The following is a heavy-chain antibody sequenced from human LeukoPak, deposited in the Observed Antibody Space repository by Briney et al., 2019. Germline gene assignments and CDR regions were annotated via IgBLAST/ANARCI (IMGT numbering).Heavy chain of an antibody. V-gene: IGHV3-21*01. CDR1: GFTFCSYA. J-gene: IGHJ4*02. Sequence: PAGSLRLSCAASGFTFCSYALSWVGQAPGKGLEGVSFIGSSSRYIYYADSVKGRFTISRDDAKNSLYLQMNSLRAEDTAVYYCARDVGSGSYSASDYWGQGTLVTVSS. CDR2: IGSSSRYI. D-gene: IGHD3-10*01. CDR3: ARDVGSGSYSASDY.